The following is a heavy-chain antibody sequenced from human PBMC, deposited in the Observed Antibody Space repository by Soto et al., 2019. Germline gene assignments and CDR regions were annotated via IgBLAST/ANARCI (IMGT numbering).Heavy chain of an antibody. CDR3: ARDQQWLVRGYYYYGMDV. CDR2: IYPGDSDT. Sequence: PGESLKISCRGSGYSFTSYWIGWVRQMPGKGLEWMGIIYPGDSDTRYSPSFQGQVTISAGKSISTAYLQWSSLRAEDTAVYYCARDQQWLVRGYYYYGMDVWGQGTTVTVSS. J-gene: IGHJ6*02. D-gene: IGHD6-19*01. V-gene: IGHV5-51*01. CDR1: GYSFTSYW.